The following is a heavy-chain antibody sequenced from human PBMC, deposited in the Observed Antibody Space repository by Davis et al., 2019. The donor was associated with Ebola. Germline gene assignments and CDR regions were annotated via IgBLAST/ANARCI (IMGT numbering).Heavy chain of an antibody. Sequence: SETLSLTCAVSGGSISSSNWWSWVRQPPGKGLEWIGEIYHSGSTNYNPSLKSRVTISVDKSKNQFSLKLSSVTAADTAVYYCARVQTYYYDSSGYSRSHFFDYWGQGTLVTVSS. D-gene: IGHD3-22*01. CDR3: ARVQTYYYDSSGYSRSHFFDY. CDR1: GGSISSSNW. V-gene: IGHV4-4*02. CDR2: IYHSGST. J-gene: IGHJ4*02.